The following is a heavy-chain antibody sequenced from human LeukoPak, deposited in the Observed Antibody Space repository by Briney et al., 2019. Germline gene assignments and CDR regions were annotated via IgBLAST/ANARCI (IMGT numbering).Heavy chain of an antibody. CDR1: GGSISIYY. J-gene: IGHJ6*03. CDR3: ARETSGTYYNPLGYMDV. D-gene: IGHD3-10*01. CDR2: IFTSGVT. Sequence: SETLSLTCTVSGGSISIYYWNWIRQPAGKGLEWIGRIFTSGVTNYNPSLKSRVTMSVDTSKDQFSLNLSSVIAADTAIYYCARETSGTYYNPLGYMDVWGKGTAVTVSS. V-gene: IGHV4-4*07.